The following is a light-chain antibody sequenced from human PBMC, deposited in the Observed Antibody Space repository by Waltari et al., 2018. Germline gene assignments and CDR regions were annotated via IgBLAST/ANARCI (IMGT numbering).Light chain of an antibody. CDR3: QQYYSTPFT. V-gene: IGKV4-1*01. J-gene: IGKJ3*01. CDR2: WAA. CDR1: QSVLYSSNNKNY. Sequence: DIVMTQSPASLAVSLGERATNNCKSSQSVLYSSNNKNYLAWYQQKPGQPPKLLIYWAATRESGVPDRFSGSGSGTDFTLTISSLQAEDVAVYYCQQYYSTPFTFGPGTKVDIK.